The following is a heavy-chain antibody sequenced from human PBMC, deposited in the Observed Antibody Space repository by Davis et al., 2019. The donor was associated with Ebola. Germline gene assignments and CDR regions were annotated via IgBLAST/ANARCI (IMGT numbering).Heavy chain of an antibody. D-gene: IGHD2-15*01. V-gene: IGHV4-34*01. J-gene: IGHJ4*02. CDR1: GGSFSGYY. CDR3: ARHGERYCSDGSCYPRNPDY. CDR2: INHSGST. Sequence: SETLSLTCAVYGGSFSGYYWSWIRQPPGRGLEWIGEINHSGSTNYNPSLKSRVTISVDKSKNQFSLKLTSVTAADTAVYYCARHGERYCSDGSCYPRNPDYWGQGTLVTVSS.